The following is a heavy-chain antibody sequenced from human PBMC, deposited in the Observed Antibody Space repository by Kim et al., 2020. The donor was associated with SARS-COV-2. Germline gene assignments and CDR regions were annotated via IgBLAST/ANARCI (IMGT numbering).Heavy chain of an antibody. Sequence: ASVKVSCKASGYTFTSYVMKWVRQAPGQGLEWMGWINTNTGNPTYAQCFTGRFVFSLDTSVSTAYLQISSLKAEDTAVYYCARGTPMVRGIITPPYYYGMDVWGQGTTVTVSS. V-gene: IGHV7-4-1*02. J-gene: IGHJ6*02. CDR3: ARGTPMVRGIITPPYYYGMDV. CDR2: INTNTGNP. D-gene: IGHD3-10*01. CDR1: GYTFTSYV.